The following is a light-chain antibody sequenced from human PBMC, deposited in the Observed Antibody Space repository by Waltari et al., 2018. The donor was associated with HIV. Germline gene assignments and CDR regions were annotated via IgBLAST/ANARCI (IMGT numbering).Light chain of an antibody. CDR3: QQYYKWHPCI. V-gene: IGKV3-15*01. CDR2: GAS. J-gene: IGKJ2*02. CDR1: QSVFSH. Sequence: EIVMTQSPATLSVSPGERATLSCRASQSVFSHVAWYQQKPGQAPRLLIYGASTRATGIPARFSGSGSGTEFTLIISGLQSEDFAVYYCQQYYKWHPCIFGQGTKLEIK.